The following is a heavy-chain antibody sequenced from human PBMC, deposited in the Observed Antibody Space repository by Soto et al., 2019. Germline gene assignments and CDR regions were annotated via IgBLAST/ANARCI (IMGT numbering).Heavy chain of an antibody. J-gene: IGHJ5*02. CDR3: TIAAYCSGATCYSGYNWFHP. V-gene: IGHV1-24*01. D-gene: IGHD2-2*01. CDR2: FDPENDET. Sequence: VSVKVSCKVSGYTLSEVAIHWVRQTPGEGLEWIGGFDPENDETSYAQNFQGRVTLTEDTSTDTAYLELSGLRSEDTAIYYCTIAAYCSGATCYSGYNWFHPWGQGSLVTVSS. CDR1: GYTLSEVA.